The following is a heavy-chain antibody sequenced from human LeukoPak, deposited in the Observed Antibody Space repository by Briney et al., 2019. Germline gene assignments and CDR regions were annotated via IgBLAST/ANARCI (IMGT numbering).Heavy chain of an antibody. D-gene: IGHD3-22*01. CDR2: IIPIFGTA. Sequence: ASVKVSCKASGGTFNSYAISWVRQAPGQGLEWMGGIIPIFGTANYAQNFQGRVTITADESTSTAYMDLSSLRSEDTAVYYCARGDYYDSSGYSGYWGQGTLVTVSS. J-gene: IGHJ4*02. CDR3: ARGDYYDSSGYSGY. V-gene: IGHV1-69*13. CDR1: GGTFNSYA.